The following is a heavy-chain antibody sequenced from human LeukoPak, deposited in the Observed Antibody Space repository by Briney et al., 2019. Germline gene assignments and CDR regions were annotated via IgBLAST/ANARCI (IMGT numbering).Heavy chain of an antibody. D-gene: IGHD3/OR15-3a*01. V-gene: IGHV4-39*01. Sequence: SETLSLTCTVSGVSISSSNSYWGWIRQPPGKGLEWIGSIYYTGSTYYNASLKSRVTISIDTSKNQISLRLTSVTATDTAMYYCARQTGSGLFTLPGGQGTLVTVSS. CDR3: ARQTGSGLFTLP. J-gene: IGHJ4*02. CDR1: GVSISSSNSY. CDR2: IYYTGST.